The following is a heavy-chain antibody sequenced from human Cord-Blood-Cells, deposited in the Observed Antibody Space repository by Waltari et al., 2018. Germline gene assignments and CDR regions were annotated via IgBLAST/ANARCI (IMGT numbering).Heavy chain of an antibody. V-gene: IGHV1-8*03. D-gene: IGHD1-26*01. Sequence: QVQLLQSGAEVKKPGASVKVSCKASGYTSTSYDINWVRQATGQGLEWMGWMNPNSGNTGYAQKFQGRVTITRNTSISTAYMELSSLRSEDTAVYYCARVGRIVGATTAFDIWGQGTMVTVSS. CDR3: ARVGRIVGATTAFDI. CDR2: MNPNSGNT. J-gene: IGHJ3*02. CDR1: GYTSTSYD.